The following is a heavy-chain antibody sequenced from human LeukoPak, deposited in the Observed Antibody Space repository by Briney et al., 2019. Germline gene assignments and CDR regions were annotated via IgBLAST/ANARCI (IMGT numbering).Heavy chain of an antibody. CDR2: ITTTFYT. CDR1: GFTFSSYS. Sequence: GGSLRLSCAASGFTFSSYSFNWVRQVPGKGLEWVSSITTTFYTYYTDSVKGRFTISRDNAKDSLYLQMISLRAEDTAVYYCARVLPAAAGKDYWGQGTLVTVSS. D-gene: IGHD6-13*01. V-gene: IGHV3-21*01. CDR3: ARVLPAAAGKDY. J-gene: IGHJ4*02.